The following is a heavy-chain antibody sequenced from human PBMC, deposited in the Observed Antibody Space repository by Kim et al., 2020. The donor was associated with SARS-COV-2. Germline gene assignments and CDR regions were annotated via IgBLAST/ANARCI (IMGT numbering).Heavy chain of an antibody. CDR3: ARPTYYDFWSGYEQQYYYGMDV. V-gene: IGHV1-69*04. D-gene: IGHD3-3*01. Sequence: SVKVSCKASGGTFSSYAISWVRQAPGQGLEWMGRIIPILGIANYAQKFQGRVTITADKSTSTAYMELSSLRSEDTAVYYCARPTYYDFWSGYEQQYYYGMDVWGQGTTVTVSS. CDR1: GGTFSSYA. J-gene: IGHJ6*02. CDR2: IIPILGIA.